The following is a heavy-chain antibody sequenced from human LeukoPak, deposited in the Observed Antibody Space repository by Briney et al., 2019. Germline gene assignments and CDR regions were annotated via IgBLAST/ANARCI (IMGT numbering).Heavy chain of an antibody. CDR1: GFTFSSYA. CDR3: ARGPALLRYFDWFSYYYYYMDV. CDR2: ISYDGSNK. D-gene: IGHD3-9*01. Sequence: GGSLRLSCAASGFTFSSYAMHWVRQAPGKGLGWVAVISYDGSNKYYADSVKGRFTISRDNSKNPLYLQMNSLRAEDTAVYYCARGPALLRYFDWFSYYYYYMDVWGKGTTVTVSS. J-gene: IGHJ6*03. V-gene: IGHV3-30*04.